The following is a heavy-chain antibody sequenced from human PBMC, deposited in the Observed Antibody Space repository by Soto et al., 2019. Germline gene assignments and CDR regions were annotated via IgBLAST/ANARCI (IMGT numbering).Heavy chain of an antibody. V-gene: IGHV3-33*01. CDR3: ARDDCSSPSCLNY. D-gene: IGHD2-2*01. CDR1: AFTFSNYG. J-gene: IGHJ4*02. Sequence: QVQLVESGGGVVQPGTSLSLSCAASAFTFSNYGMHWVRQAPGRGREWVAGIKSDGRKKYYTDAVTGRFTNSRDTSDNTPYLRVNSLRAEDTAVYYCARDDCSSPSCLNYWGQGILVTVSS. CDR2: IKSDGRKK.